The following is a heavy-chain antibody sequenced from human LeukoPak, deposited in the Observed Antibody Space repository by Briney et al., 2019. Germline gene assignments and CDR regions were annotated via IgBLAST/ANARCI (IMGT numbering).Heavy chain of an antibody. CDR1: GFIFSSYG. V-gene: IGHV3-30*03. Sequence: PGGSLRLSCAASGFIFSSYGMHWVRQAPGKGLEWVAVISHDGTKEYYADAVKGRFTISRDNSKNTLSLQMNSPRAEDTAVFYCARPISGTLGYGMDVWGQGTTVTVSS. CDR2: ISHDGTKE. D-gene: IGHD1-26*01. CDR3: ARPISGTLGYGMDV. J-gene: IGHJ6*02.